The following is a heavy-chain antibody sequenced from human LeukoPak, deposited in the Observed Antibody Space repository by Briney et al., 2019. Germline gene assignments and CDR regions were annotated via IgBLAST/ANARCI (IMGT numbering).Heavy chain of an antibody. CDR3: ARDKDWSFDN. D-gene: IGHD3/OR15-3a*01. CDR1: GFTFSSYS. Sequence: GGSLRLSCAASGFTFSSYSMNWVRQAPGKGLEWVAYITTSSSDINYADSVEGRFTISRDNAKNSLYLQMNSLRDEDTAVYYCARDKDWSFDNWGQGILVTVSS. J-gene: IGHJ4*02. V-gene: IGHV3-21*05. CDR2: ITTSSSDI.